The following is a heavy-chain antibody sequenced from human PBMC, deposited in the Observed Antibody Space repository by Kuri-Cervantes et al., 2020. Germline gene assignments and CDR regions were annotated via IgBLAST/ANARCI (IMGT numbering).Heavy chain of an antibody. CDR3: ARLVVASNYYYYGMDV. CDR2: ISSSSSYI. CDR1: GFTFSSYS. V-gene: IGHV3-21*01. Sequence: GGSLRLSCAASGFTFSSYSMNWVRQAPGKGLEWVSSISSSSSYIYHADSVKGRFTISRDNAKNSLYLQMNSLRAEDAAVYYCARLVVASNYYYYGMDVWGQGTTVTVSS. J-gene: IGHJ6*02. D-gene: IGHD2-15*01.